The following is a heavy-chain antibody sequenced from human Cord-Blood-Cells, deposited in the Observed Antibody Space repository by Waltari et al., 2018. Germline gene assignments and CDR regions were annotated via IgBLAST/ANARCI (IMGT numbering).Heavy chain of an antibody. V-gene: IGHV1-46*01. CDR3: ARGGSSSWYDNRDFDY. CDR2: INPSGGST. Sequence: QVQLVQSGGAVKKPGASVKVSCTESGYTFTRYYIHWVRQAPGQGLEWMGIINPSGGSTSYAKKFQGRVTMTRDTSTSTVYMELSSLRSEDTAVYYCARGGSSSWYDNRDFDYWGQGTLVTVSS. CDR1: GYTFTRYY. J-gene: IGHJ4*02. D-gene: IGHD6-13*01.